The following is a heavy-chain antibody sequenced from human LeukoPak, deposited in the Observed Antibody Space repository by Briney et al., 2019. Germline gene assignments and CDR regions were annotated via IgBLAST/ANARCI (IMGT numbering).Heavy chain of an antibody. CDR1: GGSMCPYH. V-gene: IGHV4-59*12. D-gene: IGHD6-19*01. CDR3: ARAVSGRFDY. CDR2: IYYSGST. J-gene: IGHJ4*02. Sequence: PSETLSLTCTVSGGSMCPYHWGWIRQPPGKGLEWTGYIYYSGSTNYDPSLKSRVTISVDTSKNQFSLKLSSVTAADTAIYYCARAVSGRFDYWGQGTLVTVSS.